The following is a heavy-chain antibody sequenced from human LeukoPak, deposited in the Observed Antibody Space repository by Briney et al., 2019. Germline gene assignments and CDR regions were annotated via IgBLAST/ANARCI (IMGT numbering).Heavy chain of an antibody. CDR3: ATMGTYCSSTSCGALGY. Sequence: ASVKVSCKASGSTFSSYAISWVRQAPGQGLEWMGGIIPIFGTANYAQKFQGRVTITADESTSTAYMELSSLRSEDTAVYYCATMGTYCSSTSCGALGYWGQGTLVTVSS. V-gene: IGHV1-69*13. CDR1: GSTFSSYA. D-gene: IGHD2-2*01. J-gene: IGHJ4*02. CDR2: IIPIFGTA.